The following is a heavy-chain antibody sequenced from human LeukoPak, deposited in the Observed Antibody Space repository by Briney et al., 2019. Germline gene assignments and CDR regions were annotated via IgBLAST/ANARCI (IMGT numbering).Heavy chain of an antibody. CDR1: GDSVSSNSAA. Sequence: SQTLSLTCAISGDSVSSNSAAWNWIRQSPSRGLEWLGRTYYRSKWYNDYAVSVKSRITINPDTSKNQFSLQLNSVTPEDTAVYYCARELWYSSGWYLVKFGWFDPWGQGTLVTVSS. CDR2: TYYRSKWYN. CDR3: ARELWYSSGWYLVKFGWFDP. J-gene: IGHJ5*02. D-gene: IGHD6-13*01. V-gene: IGHV6-1*01.